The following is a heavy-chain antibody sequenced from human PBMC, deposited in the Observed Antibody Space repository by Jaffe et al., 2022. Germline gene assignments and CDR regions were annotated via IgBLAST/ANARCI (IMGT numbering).Heavy chain of an antibody. V-gene: IGHV4-59*01. D-gene: IGHD3-3*01. CDR1: GGSISSYY. J-gene: IGHJ4*02. Sequence: QVQLQESGPGLVKPSETLSLTCTVSGGSISSYYWSWIRQPPGKGLEWIGYIYYSGSTNYNPSLKSRVTISVDTSKNQFSLKLSSVTAADTAVYYCARASAYDFWSGYVYYFDYWGQGTLVTVSS. CDR3: ARASAYDFWSGYVYYFDY. CDR2: IYYSGST.